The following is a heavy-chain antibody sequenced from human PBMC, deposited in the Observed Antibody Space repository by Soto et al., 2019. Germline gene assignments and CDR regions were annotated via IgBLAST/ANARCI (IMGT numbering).Heavy chain of an antibody. J-gene: IGHJ6*02. CDR1: GGTFSSYA. D-gene: IGHD4-17*01. CDR2: IIPIFGTA. V-gene: IGHV1-69*13. CDR3: ARQHGDYYYYYYGMDV. Sequence: SVKVSCKASGGTFSSYAISWVRQAPGQGLEWMGGIIPIFGTANYAQKFQGRVTITADESTSTAYMEPSSLRSEDTAVYYCARQHGDYYYYYYGMDVWGQGTTVTVSS.